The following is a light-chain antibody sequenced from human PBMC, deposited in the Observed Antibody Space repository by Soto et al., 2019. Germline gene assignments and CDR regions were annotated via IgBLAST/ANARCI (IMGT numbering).Light chain of an antibody. CDR3: QQYGALPYT. V-gene: IGKV3-11*01. J-gene: IGKJ2*01. Sequence: EIVLTQSPATLSLSPGERATLSCRASQSVSSYLAWYQQKPGQAPRLLIYDATNRATDIPARFSGRGSGTDFTLTISSLEPEDFAVYYCQQYGALPYTFGQGTKLEIK. CDR1: QSVSSY. CDR2: DAT.